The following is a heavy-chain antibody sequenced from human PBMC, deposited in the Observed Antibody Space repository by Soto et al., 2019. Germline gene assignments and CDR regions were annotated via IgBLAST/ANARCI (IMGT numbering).Heavy chain of an antibody. D-gene: IGHD5-12*01. CDR2: IWYDGSNK. J-gene: IGHJ4*02. Sequence: GGSLRLSCAASGFTFSSYGMHWVRQAPGKGLEWVAVIWYDGSNKYYADSVKGRFTISRDNSKNTLYLQMNSLRAEDTAVYYCARDGAQYRGVDYWGQGTLVTVSS. CDR1: GFTFSSYG. CDR3: ARDGAQYRGVDY. V-gene: IGHV3-33*01.